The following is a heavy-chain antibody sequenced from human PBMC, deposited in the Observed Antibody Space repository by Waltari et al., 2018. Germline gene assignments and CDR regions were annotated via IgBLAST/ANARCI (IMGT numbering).Heavy chain of an antibody. CDR3: ARVDYGDPEGYYYYYMDV. CDR1: GGSISSYY. CDR2: IYYSGST. J-gene: IGHJ6*03. D-gene: IGHD4-17*01. Sequence: QVQLQESGPGLVKPSETLSLTCTVSGGSISSYYWSWIRQPPGKGLEWIGYIYYSGSTNYNPSLKSRVTRSVDTSKNQCSLKLSSVTAADTAVYYCARVDYGDPEGYYYYYMDVWGKGTTVTVSS. V-gene: IGHV4-59*01.